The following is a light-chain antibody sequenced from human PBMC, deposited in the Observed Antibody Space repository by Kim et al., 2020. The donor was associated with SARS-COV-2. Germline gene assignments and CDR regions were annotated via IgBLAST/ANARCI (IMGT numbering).Light chain of an antibody. Sequence: SASVGDRVTITCQASQDISNYLNWYQQKPGKAPKLLIYDASNLEAGVPSRFSGSGSGTDFTFTISSLQPEDIATYYCQQYDNLPRSFGQGTKLEI. CDR1: QDISNY. CDR3: QQYDNLPRS. V-gene: IGKV1-33*01. J-gene: IGKJ2*04. CDR2: DAS.